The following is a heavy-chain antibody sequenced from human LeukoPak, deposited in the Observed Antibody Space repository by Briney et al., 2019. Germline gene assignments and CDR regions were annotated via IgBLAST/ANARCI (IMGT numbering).Heavy chain of an antibody. CDR3: AREGAVYDSSGYNIGDYFDY. D-gene: IGHD3-22*01. CDR2: IYYSGNT. Sequence: SETLSLTCTVSGVSISSSNSYWGWIRQPPGKGLEWIGSIYYSGNTYYNASLKSQVSISIDTSKNQFSLRLTSVTAADTAVYYCAREGAVYDSSGYNIGDYFDYWGQGTLVTVSS. V-gene: IGHV4-39*02. J-gene: IGHJ4*02. CDR1: GVSISSSNSY.